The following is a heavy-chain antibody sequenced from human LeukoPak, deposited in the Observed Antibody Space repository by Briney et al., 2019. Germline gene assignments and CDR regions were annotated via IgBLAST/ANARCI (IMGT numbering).Heavy chain of an antibody. Sequence: GASVKVSCKASGYTFTSYGISWVRQAPGQGLEWMGWISAYNGNTNYAQKLQGRVTMTTDTSTSTAYMELRSLRSDDTAVYYCARESIAAAGSLYYYYGMDVWGQGTTVTVSS. CDR1: GYTFTSYG. J-gene: IGHJ6*02. CDR2: ISAYNGNT. CDR3: ARESIAAAGSLYYYYGMDV. V-gene: IGHV1-18*01. D-gene: IGHD6-13*01.